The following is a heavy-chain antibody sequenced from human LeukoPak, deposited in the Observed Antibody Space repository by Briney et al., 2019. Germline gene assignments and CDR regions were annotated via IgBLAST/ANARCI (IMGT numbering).Heavy chain of an antibody. D-gene: IGHD6-13*01. CDR1: GFTFTSSA. J-gene: IGHJ6*04. CDR2: IVVGSGNT. Sequence: SVKVSCKASGFTFTSSAVQWVRQARGQRLEWIGWIVVGSGNTNYAQKFQERVTITRDMSTSTAYMELSGLRSEDTAVYYCAADQQLEVYYGMDVWGKGTTVTVSS. V-gene: IGHV1-58*01. CDR3: AADQQLEVYYGMDV.